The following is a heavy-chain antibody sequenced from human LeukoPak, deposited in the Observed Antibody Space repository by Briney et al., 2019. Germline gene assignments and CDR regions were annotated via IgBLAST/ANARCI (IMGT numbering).Heavy chain of an antibody. J-gene: IGHJ4*02. Sequence: SETLSLTCTVSGGSISSYYWSWIRQPPGKGLEWIGYIYYSGSTNYNPSLKSRVTISVDTSKNQFSLKLSSVTAADTAVYYCARDRAYFDYWGQGTLVTVSS. V-gene: IGHV4-59*01. CDR2: IYYSGST. CDR1: GGSISSYY. CDR3: ARDRAYFDY.